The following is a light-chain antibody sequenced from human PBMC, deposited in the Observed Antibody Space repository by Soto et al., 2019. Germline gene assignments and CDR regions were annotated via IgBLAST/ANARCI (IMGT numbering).Light chain of an antibody. J-gene: IGKJ5*01. CDR2: DAS. CDR3: QQYHSRPPVT. V-gene: IGKV3-15*01. Sequence: DIVMTQSPDSLAVSLGERATINCKSSQSVRTYLAWYQVKPGQAPRLLIYDASSRATGIPARFSGSGSGTEFTLTISSLQSEDFAVYCCQQYHSRPPVTFGQGTRLEIK. CDR1: QSVRTY.